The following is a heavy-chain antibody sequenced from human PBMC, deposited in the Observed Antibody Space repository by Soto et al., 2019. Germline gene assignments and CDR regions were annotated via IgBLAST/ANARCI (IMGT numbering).Heavy chain of an antibody. CDR1: GYTFTSYG. CDR3: ARDGSGYCSGYYYGYYFDF. D-gene: IGHD3-22*01. V-gene: IGHV1-18*01. CDR2: ISAYNGNT. Sequence: ASVKVSCKASGYTFTSYGISWVRQAPGQGLEWMGWISAYNGNTNYAQKLQGRVTMTTDTSTSTAYMELSSLRSDDTAVYYCARDGSGYCSGYYYGYYFDFWGQGTLVTVSS. J-gene: IGHJ4*02.